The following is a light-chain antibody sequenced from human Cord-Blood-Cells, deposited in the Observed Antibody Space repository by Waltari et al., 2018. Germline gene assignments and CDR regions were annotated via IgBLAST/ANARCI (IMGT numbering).Light chain of an antibody. V-gene: IGLV2-14*03. CDR1: RSDVGASNY. CDR3: SSYTSSSTWV. CDR2: DVS. J-gene: IGLJ3*02. Sequence: QSALTQPASVSGSPGQSLTISCTGTRSDVGASNYVSWYQQHPGKAPKLMIYDVSNRPSGVSNRFSGSKSGNTASLTISGLQAEDEADYYCSSYTSSSTWVFGGGTKLTVL.